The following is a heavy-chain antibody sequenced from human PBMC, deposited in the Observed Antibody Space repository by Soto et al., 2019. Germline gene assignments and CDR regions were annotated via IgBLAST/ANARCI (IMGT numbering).Heavy chain of an antibody. CDR1: GFSLSTSGVG. CDR2: IYWDDDK. V-gene: IGHV2-5*02. J-gene: IGHJ5*02. Sequence: SGPTLVNPTQALTLTCTFSGFSLSTSGVGVGWIRQPPGKALEWLALIYWDDDKRYSPSLKSRLTITKDTSKNQVVLTMTNMDPVDTATYYCARSYCSSTSCQNWFDPWGQGTLVTVSS. D-gene: IGHD2-2*01. CDR3: ARSYCSSTSCQNWFDP.